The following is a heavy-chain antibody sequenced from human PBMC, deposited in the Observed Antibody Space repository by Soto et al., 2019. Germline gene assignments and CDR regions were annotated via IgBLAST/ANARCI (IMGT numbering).Heavy chain of an antibody. CDR2: ISGSGGST. CDR3: AKGSRYYASSAQHLSY. D-gene: IGHD3-22*01. CDR1: GFTFSSYA. V-gene: IGHV3-23*01. Sequence: GGSLRLSCAASGFTFSSYAMSWVRQAPGKGLEWVSAISGSGGSTYYADSVKGRFTISRDNSKNTLYLQMNSLRAEDTAVYYCAKGSRYYASSAQHLSYRGQGTLVTLPS. J-gene: IGHJ4*02.